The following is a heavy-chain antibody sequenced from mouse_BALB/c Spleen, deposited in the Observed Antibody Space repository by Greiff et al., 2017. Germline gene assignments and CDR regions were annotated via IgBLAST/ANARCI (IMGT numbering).Heavy chain of an antibody. CDR3: AREVRRGGYAMDY. V-gene: IGHV5-17*02. CDR2: ISSGSSTI. Sequence: EVKVEESGGGLVQPGGSRKLSCAASGFTFSSFGMHWVRQAPEKGLEWVAYISSGSSTIYYADTVKGRFTISRDNPKNTLFLQMTSLRSEDTAMYYCAREVRRGGYAMDYWGQGTSVTVSS. CDR1: GFTFSSFG. J-gene: IGHJ4*01. D-gene: IGHD2-14*01.